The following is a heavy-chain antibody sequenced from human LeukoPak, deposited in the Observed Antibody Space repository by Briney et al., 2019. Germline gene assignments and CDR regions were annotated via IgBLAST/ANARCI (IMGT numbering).Heavy chain of an antibody. CDR2: INLDGSEK. D-gene: IGHD3-10*01. CDR1: GFIFRNYW. V-gene: IGHV3-7*04. CDR3: ARDDNYGSDY. Sequence: GVSLRLSCAASGFIFRNYWMSWVRQAPGKGLEWVANINLDGSEKYYVGSVKGRFTISRDNAKNSLYLQMNTLRADDTAVYYCARDDNYGSDYWGQGTLVTVSS. J-gene: IGHJ4*02.